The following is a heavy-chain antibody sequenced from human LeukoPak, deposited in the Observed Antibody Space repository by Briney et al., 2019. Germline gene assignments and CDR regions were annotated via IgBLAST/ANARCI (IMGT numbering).Heavy chain of an antibody. Sequence: ASVKVSCKASGYTFTGYYMHWVRQAPGQGLEWMGWINPNSGGTNYAQKFQGWVTMTRDTSISTAYKELSRLRSDDTAVYYCARGSRQPYYYGSGSYYCDYWGQGTLVTVSS. CDR1: GYTFTGYY. J-gene: IGHJ4*02. D-gene: IGHD3-10*01. CDR2: INPNSGGT. CDR3: ARGSRQPYYYGSGSYYCDY. V-gene: IGHV1-2*04.